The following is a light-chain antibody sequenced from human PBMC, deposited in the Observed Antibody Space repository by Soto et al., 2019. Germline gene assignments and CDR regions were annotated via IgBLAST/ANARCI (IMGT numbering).Light chain of an antibody. J-gene: IGKJ1*01. Sequence: EIFMTQSQSSLSVAAAERATLSCRDSQSVSSNLAWYQQKPGQAPRLLIYGASTRATGIPARFSGSGSGTEFTLTISSLQSEDFAVYYCQQYNNWPPWTFGQGTKVDNK. CDR2: GAS. CDR1: QSVSSN. CDR3: QQYNNWPPWT. V-gene: IGKV3-15*01.